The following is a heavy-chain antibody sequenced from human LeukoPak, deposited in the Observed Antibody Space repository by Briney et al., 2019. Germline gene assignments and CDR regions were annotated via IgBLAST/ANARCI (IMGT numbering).Heavy chain of an antibody. J-gene: IGHJ4*02. V-gene: IGHV3-30*04. Sequence: RLLRAAYTFTFSSYAMHWVREGRGKGQERVAVISYDGSNKYYADSVKGRFTISRDNSKNTLYLQMNSLRAEDTAVYYCAREIVQLERRGAFDYWGQGTLVTVSS. CDR2: ISYDGSNK. CDR3: AREIVQLERRGAFDY. CDR1: TFTFSSYA. D-gene: IGHD1-1*01.